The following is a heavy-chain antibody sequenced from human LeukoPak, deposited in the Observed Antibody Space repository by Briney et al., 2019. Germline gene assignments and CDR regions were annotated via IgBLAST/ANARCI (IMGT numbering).Heavy chain of an antibody. CDR1: GFTFDDYA. V-gene: IGHV3-21*01. CDR3: ARDPYSGTYGDTYYYYMDV. J-gene: IGHJ6*03. Sequence: KAGGSLRLSCAASGFTFDDYAMNWVRQAPGKGLEWVSSITSSSTYTFYADSVKGRFTISRDNARNSLYLQMNSLRAEDTAVYYCARDPYSGTYGDTYYYYMDVWGKGTTVTISS. CDR2: ITSSSTYT. D-gene: IGHD1-26*01.